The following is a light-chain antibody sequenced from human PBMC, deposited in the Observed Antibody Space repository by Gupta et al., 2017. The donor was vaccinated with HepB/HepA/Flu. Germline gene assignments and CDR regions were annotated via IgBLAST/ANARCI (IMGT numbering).Light chain of an antibody. CDR2: EVS. J-gene: IGLJ2*01. CDR1: SSAVGGYNR. Sequence: QSALTQPPSVSGSPRQSVTISCTGTSSAVGGYNRVSWYHQPPGTAPRLLIYEVSNRPSGVPARFSGSKSGTTASLTITGLQAEEEADYYCSSETRASAYALFGGGTKVTVL. CDR3: SSETRASAYAL. V-gene: IGLV2-18*02.